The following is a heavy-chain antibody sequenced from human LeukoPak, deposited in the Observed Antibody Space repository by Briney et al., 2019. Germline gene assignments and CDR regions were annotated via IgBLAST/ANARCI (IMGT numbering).Heavy chain of an antibody. CDR2: INPSGGTT. CDR1: GYTFTSYH. Sequence: ASVKVSCKASGYTFTSYHMHWVRQAPGQGLEWMGIINPSGGTTNYAQKFQGRVTMTRDMSTSTVYMELSSLRSEDTAVYYCARGPTGTPSYWGQGTLVTVSS. V-gene: IGHV1-46*01. J-gene: IGHJ4*02. D-gene: IGHD3-10*01. CDR3: ARGPTGTPSY.